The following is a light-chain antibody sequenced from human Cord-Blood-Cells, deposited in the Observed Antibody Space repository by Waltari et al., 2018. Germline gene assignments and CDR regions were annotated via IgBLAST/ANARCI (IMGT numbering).Light chain of an antibody. J-gene: IGKJ1*01. CDR1: QGISSY. CDR3: QQYYSYPPT. CDR2: AAS. Sequence: AIRMTQSPSSFSASTGDSVTITCRARQGISSYLAWYQQKPGKAPKLLIYAASTLQSGVPSRFSGSGSGTDFTLTISCLQSEDFATYYCQQYYSYPPTFGQGTKVEIK. V-gene: IGKV1-8*01.